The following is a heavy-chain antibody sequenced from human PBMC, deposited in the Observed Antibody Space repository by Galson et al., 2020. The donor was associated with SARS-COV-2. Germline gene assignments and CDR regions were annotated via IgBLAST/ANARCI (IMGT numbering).Heavy chain of an antibody. Sequence: SGPTLVKPTQTLTLTCTFSGFSLSTSGLRVSWIRQPPGKALEWLARIDWDDDKFYSTSLKTRLTISKDTSKNQVVLTMTNMDPVDTATYYCARIRRWAWAFDIWGQGTMVTVSS. CDR2: IDWDDDK. D-gene: IGHD1-26*01. J-gene: IGHJ3*02. V-gene: IGHV2-70*04. CDR3: ARIRRWAWAFDI. CDR1: GFSLSTSGLR.